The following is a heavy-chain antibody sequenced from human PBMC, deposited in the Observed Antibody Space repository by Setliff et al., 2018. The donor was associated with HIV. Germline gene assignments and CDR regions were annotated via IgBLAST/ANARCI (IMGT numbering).Heavy chain of an antibody. V-gene: IGHV4-4*07. Sequence: ASETLSLTCTVSGGSTSNCYWSWIRQPAGKGLEWIGRIQTSGRTNNNPSLKSRVTMSVDTSKNQFSLILTSVTAADTAVYYCARSSRVNCGGDCYLFDYWGQGTPVTVSS. CDR2: IQTSGRT. CDR3: ARSSRVNCGGDCYLFDY. J-gene: IGHJ4*02. D-gene: IGHD2-21*02. CDR1: GGSTSNCY.